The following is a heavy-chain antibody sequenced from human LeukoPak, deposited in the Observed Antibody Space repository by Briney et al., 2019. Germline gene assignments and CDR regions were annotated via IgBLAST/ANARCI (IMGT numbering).Heavy chain of an antibody. CDR2: ISGSGAST. CDR1: GLTFSSYA. CDR3: AKVRVGAFDI. J-gene: IGHJ3*02. D-gene: IGHD3-10*01. V-gene: IGHV3-23*01. Sequence: GGSLRLSCAASGLTFSSYAMSWVRQAPWTGLERVSAISGSGASTYYADPVKGRFTISRDNSKNTLYLQMNSLRAEDMAVYYCAKVRVGAFDIWGQGTMVTVSS.